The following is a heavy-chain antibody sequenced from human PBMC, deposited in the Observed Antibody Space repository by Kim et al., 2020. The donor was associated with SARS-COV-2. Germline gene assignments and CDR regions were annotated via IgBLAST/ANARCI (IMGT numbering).Heavy chain of an antibody. Sequence: YPNPSLQSRVTISVDTSRNQFSLNLSSGTAADTAVYYCARNAVVKTHYFDYWGQGTLVTVSS. CDR3: ARNAVVKTHYFDY. V-gene: IGHV4-39*07. D-gene: IGHD2-15*01. J-gene: IGHJ4*02.